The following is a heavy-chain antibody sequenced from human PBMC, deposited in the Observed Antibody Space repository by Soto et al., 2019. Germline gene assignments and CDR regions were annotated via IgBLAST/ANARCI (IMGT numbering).Heavy chain of an antibody. Sequence: SVKVSCKASGGTFSSYAISWVRQAPGQRLEWMGGIIPIFGTANYAQKFQGRVTITADESTSTAYMELSSLRSEDTAVYYCAMAPNFRFGGVIVHYQYKWLDPWGQGTPVTV. CDR3: AMAPNFRFGGVIVHYQYKWLDP. CDR1: GGTFSSYA. V-gene: IGHV1-69*13. J-gene: IGHJ5*02. CDR2: IIPIFGTA. D-gene: IGHD3-16*02.